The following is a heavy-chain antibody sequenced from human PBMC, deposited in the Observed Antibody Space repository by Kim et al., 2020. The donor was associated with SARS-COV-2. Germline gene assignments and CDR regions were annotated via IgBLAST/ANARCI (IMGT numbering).Heavy chain of an antibody. CDR1: GFTFSSYW. Sequence: GGSLRLSCAASGFTFSSYWMSWVRQAPGKGLEWVANIKQDGSEKYYVDSVKGRFTISRDNAKNSLYLQMNSLRAEDTAVYYCARDGDYGGNTGYFDLWGRGTLVTVSS. D-gene: IGHD4-17*01. V-gene: IGHV3-7*01. CDR2: IKQDGSEK. CDR3: ARDGDYGGNTGYFDL. J-gene: IGHJ2*01.